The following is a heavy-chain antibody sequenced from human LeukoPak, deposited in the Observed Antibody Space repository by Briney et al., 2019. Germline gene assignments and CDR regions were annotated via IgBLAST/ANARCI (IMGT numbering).Heavy chain of an antibody. CDR2: VSHSGST. D-gene: IGHD5-24*01. CDR1: GGSMRSSY. CDR3: ARGAMTTTSTFDY. V-gene: IGHV4-59*01. J-gene: IGHJ4*02. Sequence: SETLSLTCTVSGGSMRSSYWTWIRQPPGKGLEWIGYVSHSGSTNYNPSLKSRVTLSVDTSKNQFSLKLSSVTAADTAVYYCARGAMTTTSTFDYWGQGTLVTVSS.